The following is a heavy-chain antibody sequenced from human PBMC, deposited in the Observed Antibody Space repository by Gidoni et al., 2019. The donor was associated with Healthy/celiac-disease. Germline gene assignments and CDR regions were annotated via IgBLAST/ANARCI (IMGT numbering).Heavy chain of an antibody. V-gene: IGHV2-5*01. Sequence: DDKRYSPSLKSRLTITKDTSKNQVVLTMTNMDPVDTATYYCAHSMGRGAVRDNWFDPWGQGTLVTVSS. CDR3: AHSMGRGAVRDNWFDP. D-gene: IGHD1-26*01. J-gene: IGHJ5*02. CDR2: DDK.